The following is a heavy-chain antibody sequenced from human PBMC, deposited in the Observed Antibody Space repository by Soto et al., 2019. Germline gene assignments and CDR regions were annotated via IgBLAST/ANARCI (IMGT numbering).Heavy chain of an antibody. V-gene: IGHV3-53*01. CDR2: IYSGETT. J-gene: IGHJ4*02. CDR3: TRDGRGLGRLSLFEY. D-gene: IGHD2-21*02. CDR1: GLNVNSDY. Sequence: GGSLRLSCAASGLNVNSDYMNWVRQTPGKGLEWVASIYSGETTYYADSVRGRFTISSDKSKNTLYFQLSSLRIEDTAVYYCTRDGRGLGRLSLFEYWGQGVLVTVSS.